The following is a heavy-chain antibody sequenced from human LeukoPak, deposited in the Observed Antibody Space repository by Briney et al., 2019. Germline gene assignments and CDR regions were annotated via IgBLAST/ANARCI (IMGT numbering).Heavy chain of an antibody. CDR1: GFTFSSNY. CDR2: IYSGGST. J-gene: IGHJ4*02. D-gene: IGHD4-17*01. V-gene: IGHV3-53*01. Sequence: GGSLRLSCAASGFTFSSNYMSWVRQAPGKGLEWVSVIYSGGSTYYADSVKGRFTISRDNSKNTLYLQMNSLRAEDTAVYYCAKGQPLPGEMTTVTTFVYWGQGTLVTVSS. CDR3: AKGQPLPGEMTTVTTFVY.